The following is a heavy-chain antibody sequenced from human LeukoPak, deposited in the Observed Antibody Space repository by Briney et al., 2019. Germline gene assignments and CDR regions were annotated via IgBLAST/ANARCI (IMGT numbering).Heavy chain of an antibody. Sequence: SETLSLTCAVSGGSISSYYWSWIRQPPGKGLEGIGYIYYSGSTNYNPSLKSRVTISVDTSKNQFSLKLSSVTAADTAVYYCARETYYGDAYYYYYYYMDVWGKGTTVTVSS. CDR2: IYYSGST. D-gene: IGHD4-17*01. V-gene: IGHV4-59*01. CDR1: GGSISSYY. CDR3: ARETYYGDAYYYYYYYMDV. J-gene: IGHJ6*03.